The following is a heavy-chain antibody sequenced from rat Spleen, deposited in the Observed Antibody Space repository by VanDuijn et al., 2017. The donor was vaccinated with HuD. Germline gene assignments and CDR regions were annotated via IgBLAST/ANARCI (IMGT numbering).Heavy chain of an antibody. D-gene: IGHD1-4*01. J-gene: IGHJ3*01. CDR3: ATAGTRISRFAY. Sequence: EVQLVESGGGLVQPGRSLKLSCAASGFTFDDYGMAWVRQAPKNGLEWVASITWGGSNTFYTDNVKGRFTLSRDNAKSTLYLQMDSLRSEDTATYYCATAGTRISRFAYWGQGTLVTVSS. V-gene: IGHV5S10*01. CDR1: GFTFDDYG. CDR2: ITWGGSNT.